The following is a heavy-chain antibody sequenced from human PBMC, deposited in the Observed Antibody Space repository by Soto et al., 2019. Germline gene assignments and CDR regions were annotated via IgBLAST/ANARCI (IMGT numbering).Heavy chain of an antibody. J-gene: IGHJ4*02. CDR2: IYYSGST. Sequence: SETLSLTCTVSGGSISSSSYYWGWIRQPPGKGLEWIGSIYYSGSTYYNPSLKSRVTISVDTSKNQFSLKLSSVTAADTAVYYCARHTPYYGSGSSDFDYWGQGTLVTVSS. CDR1: GGSISSSSYY. D-gene: IGHD3-10*01. CDR3: ARHTPYYGSGSSDFDY. V-gene: IGHV4-39*01.